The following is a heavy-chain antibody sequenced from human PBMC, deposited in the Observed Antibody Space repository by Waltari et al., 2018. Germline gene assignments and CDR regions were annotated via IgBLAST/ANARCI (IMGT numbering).Heavy chain of an antibody. J-gene: IGHJ4*02. CDR3: AREWGVMVGTAAFYFDY. V-gene: IGHV3-21*02. CDR1: GFTFSSYT. Sequence: EVQLVGSGGGLVKPGGSLRLSCAASGFTFSSYTMNWVRQAPGKGLEWVSSSSSGSCYIYYADSVKGRFIISRDNAKNSLYLQMNSLRAEDTAVYYCAREWGVMVGTAAFYFDYWGQGTLVTVSS. CDR2: SSSGSCYI. D-gene: IGHD2-15*01.